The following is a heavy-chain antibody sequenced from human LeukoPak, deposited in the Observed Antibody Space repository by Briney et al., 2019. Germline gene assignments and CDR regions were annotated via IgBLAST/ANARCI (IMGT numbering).Heavy chain of an antibody. CDR2: FDPEDGET. Sequence: ASVKVSCKVSGYTLTELSMHWVRQAPGKGLEWMGGFDPEDGETIYAQKFQGRVTMTEDTSTNTAYMELSSLRSEDTAVYYCATEQTSGYSGYDRLFDYWGQGTLVTVSS. CDR3: ATEQTSGYSGYDRLFDY. CDR1: GYTLTELS. V-gene: IGHV1-24*01. J-gene: IGHJ4*02. D-gene: IGHD5-12*01.